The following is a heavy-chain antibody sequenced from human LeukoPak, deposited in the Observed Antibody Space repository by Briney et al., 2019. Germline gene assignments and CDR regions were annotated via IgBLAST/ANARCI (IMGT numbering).Heavy chain of an antibody. D-gene: IGHD4-17*01. CDR2: INSDGSST. V-gene: IGHV3-74*01. Sequence: GGSLRLSCAASGFTFSSYWMHWVRQAPGKGLVWVSRINSDGSSTSYADSVKGRFTISRDNAKNTLYLQMNSLRAEDTAVYYCAKFQAVDYADADYFDYWGQGTLVTVSS. CDR3: AKFQAVDYADADYFDY. CDR1: GFTFSSYW. J-gene: IGHJ4*02.